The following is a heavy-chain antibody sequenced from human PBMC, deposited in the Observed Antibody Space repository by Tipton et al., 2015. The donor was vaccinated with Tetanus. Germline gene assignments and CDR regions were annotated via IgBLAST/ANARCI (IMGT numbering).Heavy chain of an antibody. CDR3: ARHRSAAVTQFDP. V-gene: IGHV4-34*01. CDR2: INHSGST. J-gene: IGHJ5*02. CDR1: GGSFSGYY. D-gene: IGHD4-17*01. Sequence: TLSLTCAVYGGSFSGYYWSWIRQPPGKGLEWIGEINHSGSTNYNPSLKSRVTISVDPSKNQFSLKLSSVTAADTAVYYCARHRSAAVTQFDPWGRGTLVTVSS.